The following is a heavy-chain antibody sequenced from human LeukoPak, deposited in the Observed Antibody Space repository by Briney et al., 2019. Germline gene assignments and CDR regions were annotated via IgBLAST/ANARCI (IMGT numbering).Heavy chain of an antibody. Sequence: ASMKVSCKASGYIFTDYYMNWVRQAPGQGLEWMGWINPDTGDTNYAQKFQGRATMTRDTSISTAYTELSRLKYDDTAMYYCSIYEVWGQGTMVTISS. J-gene: IGHJ3*01. CDR1: GYIFTDYY. CDR3: SIYEV. D-gene: IGHD3-3*01. CDR2: INPDTGDT. V-gene: IGHV1-2*02.